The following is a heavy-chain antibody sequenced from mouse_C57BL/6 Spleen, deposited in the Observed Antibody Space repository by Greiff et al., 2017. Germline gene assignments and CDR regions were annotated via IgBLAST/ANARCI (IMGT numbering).Heavy chain of an antibody. D-gene: IGHD2-5*01. CDR2: IWSGGST. V-gene: IGHV2-2*01. J-gene: IGHJ3*01. CDR1: GFSLTSYG. CDR3: ARNPDYSNYAWFAY. Sequence: VQLQASGPGLVQPSQSLSITCTVSGFSLTSYGVHWVRQSPGKGLEWLGVIWSGGSTDYNAAYISRLSISKDNSKSQVFFKMNSLQDDDTAIYYCARNPDYSNYAWFAYWGQGTLVTVSA.